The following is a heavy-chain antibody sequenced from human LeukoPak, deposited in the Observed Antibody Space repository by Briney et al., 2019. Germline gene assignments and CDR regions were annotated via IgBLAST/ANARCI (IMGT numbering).Heavy chain of an antibody. V-gene: IGHV3-48*03. Sequence: GSLVLCCAACGFTFSSYEMNGGRPAAGKGQEWVSYISSGSTIYYADSVKGRFTISRDNAKTSLCLQMNSLRAEDTAVYYCARESIAVAGAPFDYWGQGTLVTVSS. CDR2: ISSGSTI. CDR1: GFTFSSYE. J-gene: IGHJ4*02. D-gene: IGHD6-19*01. CDR3: ARESIAVAGAPFDY.